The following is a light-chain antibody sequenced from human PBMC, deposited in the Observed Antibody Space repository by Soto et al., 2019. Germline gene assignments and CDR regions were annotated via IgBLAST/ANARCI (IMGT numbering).Light chain of an antibody. V-gene: IGKV1-6*01. CDR3: LQDYNYPPT. Sequence: AIQMTQSPSSLSASVGDGVTITCRASQNIRDDLGWFQQKPGRAPKLLISAASNLQSGVPSRFSGSGYGIDFTLTISSLQPEDFATYFCLQDYNYPPTFGQGTKVDIK. J-gene: IGKJ1*01. CDR2: AAS. CDR1: QNIRDD.